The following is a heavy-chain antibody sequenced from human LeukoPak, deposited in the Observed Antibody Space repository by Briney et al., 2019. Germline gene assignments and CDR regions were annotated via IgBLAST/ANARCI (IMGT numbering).Heavy chain of an antibody. D-gene: IGHD3-22*01. CDR2: TRNKANSYTT. V-gene: IGHV3-72*01. J-gene: IGHJ4*02. Sequence: PGGSLRLSCAASGFTFSDHYMDWVPQAPGKGLEWVGRTRNKANSYTTEYAASVKGRFTISRDDSKNSLYLQMNSLKTEDTAVYYCARGGSGYYDYFDYWGQGTLVTVSS. CDR3: ARGGSGYYDYFDY. CDR1: GFTFSDHY.